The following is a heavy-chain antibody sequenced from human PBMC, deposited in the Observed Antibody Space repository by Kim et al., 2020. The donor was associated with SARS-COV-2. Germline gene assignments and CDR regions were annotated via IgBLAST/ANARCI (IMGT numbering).Heavy chain of an antibody. V-gene: IGHV1-46*01. CDR2: INPSGGST. CDR3: ARGAITMVRGVILQFDY. Sequence: ASVKVSCKASGYTFTSYYMHWVRQAPGQGLEWMGIINPSGGSTSYAQKFQGRVTMTRYTSTSTVYMELSSLRSEDTAVYYCARGAITMVRGVILQFDYWGQVTLVTVSS. CDR1: GYTFTSYY. D-gene: IGHD3-10*01. J-gene: IGHJ4*02.